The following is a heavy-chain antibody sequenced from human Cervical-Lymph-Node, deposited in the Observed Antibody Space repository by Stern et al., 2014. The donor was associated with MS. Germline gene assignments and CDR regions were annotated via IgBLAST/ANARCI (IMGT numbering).Heavy chain of an antibody. D-gene: IGHD4-17*01. CDR3: ARDYGDYAFDY. Sequence: EVQLVQSGAEVKKPGESLKISCKGSGYSFTANSIAWVRQMPGQGLAWMGIIYPGHSDTRYSPYFQGQVTISADKSISTAYLQWSSLKASDTAMYYCARDYGDYAFDYGGQGPLVPVSS. J-gene: IGHJ4*02. CDR1: GYSFTANS. CDR2: IYPGHSDT. V-gene: IGHV5-51*01.